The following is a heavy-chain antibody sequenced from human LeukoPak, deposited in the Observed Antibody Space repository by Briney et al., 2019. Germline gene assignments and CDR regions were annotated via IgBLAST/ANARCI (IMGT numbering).Heavy chain of an antibody. D-gene: IGHD1-26*01. CDR2: INHSGST. Sequence: SETLSLTCAVYGGSFSGYYWSWIRQPPGKGLEWIGEINHSGSTNYNPSLKSRVTISVDTSKNQFSLKLSSVTAADTAVYYCARGGRRDSGSPTDCWGQGTLVTVSS. J-gene: IGHJ4*02. CDR1: GGSFSGYY. V-gene: IGHV4-34*01. CDR3: ARGGRRDSGSPTDC.